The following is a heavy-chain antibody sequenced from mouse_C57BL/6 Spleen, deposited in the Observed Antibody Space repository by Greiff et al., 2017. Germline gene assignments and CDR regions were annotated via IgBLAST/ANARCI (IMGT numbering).Heavy chain of an antibody. D-gene: IGHD2-12*01. CDR3: ARLRRGGAMDY. V-gene: IGHV7-3*01. Sequence: EVKLMESGGGLVQPGGSLSLSCAASGFTFTDYYMSWVRQPPGKALEWLGFIRNKAKGYTTEYSASVKGRFTISRDNSPSILYLHMNALGAEDSATYCGARLRRGGAMDYWGQGTSVTVSS. CDR1: GFTFTDYY. J-gene: IGHJ4*01. CDR2: IRNKAKGYTT.